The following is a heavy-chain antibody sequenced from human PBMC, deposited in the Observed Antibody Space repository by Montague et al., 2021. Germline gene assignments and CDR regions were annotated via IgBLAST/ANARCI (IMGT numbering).Heavy chain of an antibody. D-gene: IGHD6-19*01. V-gene: IGHV3-53*01. Sequence: SLRLSCAVSGFTVSSNYMGWVRQAPGKGLERVSVIYTGDMTYYADSVKGRFTISRDNSKNTLHLQMNSPRVEDTAVYYCARDVPYSSGWYQDSWGQGTLVIVSS. CDR2: IYTGDMT. CDR1: GFTVSSNY. J-gene: IGHJ4*02. CDR3: ARDVPYSSGWYQDS.